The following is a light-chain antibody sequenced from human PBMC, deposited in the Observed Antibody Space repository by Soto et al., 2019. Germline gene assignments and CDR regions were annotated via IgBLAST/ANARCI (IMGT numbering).Light chain of an antibody. J-gene: IGKJ3*01. V-gene: IGKV1-39*01. CDR3: QQSYSIPRS. Sequence: DIQMTQSPSSLSASVGDRVTITCRAGQSISTYLNWYQQKPGTAPKILIYAASTLQSGVPSRFSVSGSGTDFTLTISSLQPEYFATYYCQQSYSIPRSYGPGTKVDV. CDR2: AAS. CDR1: QSISTY.